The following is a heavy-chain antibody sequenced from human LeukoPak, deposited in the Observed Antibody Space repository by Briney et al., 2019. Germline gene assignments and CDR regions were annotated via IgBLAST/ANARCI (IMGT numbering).Heavy chain of an antibody. CDR3: GSDPNGDYVGALGY. CDR1: GFSISSYA. D-gene: IGHD2-8*01. J-gene: IGHJ4*01. V-gene: IGHV3-23*01. CDR2: VTGGGDGT. Sequence: PGGSLRLSCAASGFSISSYALASVRQTPGKGLEWVSAVTGGGDGTHYVDSENGRFTISRDNSKNTIYLQMNSMRVEDTAIYFCGSDPNGDYVGALGYWGRGTLVTVSS.